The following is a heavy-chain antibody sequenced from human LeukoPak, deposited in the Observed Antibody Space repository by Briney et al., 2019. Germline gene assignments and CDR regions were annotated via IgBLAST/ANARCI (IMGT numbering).Heavy chain of an antibody. Sequence: PSETLSLTCTVSGGSLSSSSYYWGWIRQPPGKGLEWIGSIYYSGSTYYNPSLKSRVTISVDTSKNQFSLKLTSVIAADTAVYYCARSSGDYITGAYAFDVWGQGTMVTVSS. J-gene: IGHJ3*01. CDR2: IYYSGST. D-gene: IGHD4-17*01. CDR3: ARSSGDYITGAYAFDV. CDR1: GGSLSSSSYY. V-gene: IGHV4-39*07.